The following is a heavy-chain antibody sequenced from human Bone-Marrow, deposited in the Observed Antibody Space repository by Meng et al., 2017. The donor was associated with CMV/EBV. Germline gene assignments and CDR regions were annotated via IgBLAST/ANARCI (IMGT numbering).Heavy chain of an antibody. Sequence: SVKVSCKASGGTFSSYTISWVRQAPGQGLEWMGRIIPILGIANYAQKFQGRVTITADKSTSTAYMELSSLRSEDTDVYYCARERGYNRHDAFDIWGQGTMVTVSS. J-gene: IGHJ3*02. V-gene: IGHV1-69*04. CDR1: GGTFSSYT. D-gene: IGHD5-24*01. CDR2: IIPILGIA. CDR3: ARERGYNRHDAFDI.